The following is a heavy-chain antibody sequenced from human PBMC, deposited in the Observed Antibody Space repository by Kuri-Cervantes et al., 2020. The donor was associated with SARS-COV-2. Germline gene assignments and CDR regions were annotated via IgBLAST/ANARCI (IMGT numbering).Heavy chain of an antibody. CDR1: GGSISSGDYY. J-gene: IGHJ4*02. CDR2: IYYSGST. CDR3: AREWAVVNYFDY. D-gene: IGHD4-23*01. V-gene: IGHV4-30-4*08. Sequence: SETLSLTCTVSGGSISSGDYYWSWIRQPPGKGLEWIGYIYYSGSTYYNPSLKSRVTISVDTSKNQFSLKLSSVTAADTAVYYCAREWAVVNYFDYWGQGTLVTVSS.